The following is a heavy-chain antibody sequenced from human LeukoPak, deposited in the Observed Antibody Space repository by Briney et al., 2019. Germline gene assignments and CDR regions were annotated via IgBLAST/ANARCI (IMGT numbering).Heavy chain of an antibody. V-gene: IGHV3-53*01. J-gene: IGHJ4*02. Sequence: GGSLRLSCAASGFTVSGNYMSWVRQAPGKGLECVAVIYSGGDTYYADSVKGRFTISRDNSKNTVYLQMNSLRAEDTAVYYCAKGWNGYDRFDYWGQGTLVTVSP. CDR1: GFTVSGNY. CDR3: AKGWNGYDRFDY. CDR2: IYSGGDT. D-gene: IGHD5-12*01.